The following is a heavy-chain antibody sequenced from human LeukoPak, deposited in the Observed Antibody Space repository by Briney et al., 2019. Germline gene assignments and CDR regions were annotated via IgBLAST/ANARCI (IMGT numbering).Heavy chain of an antibody. CDR3: ARDGGYSGYDADC. CDR1: GFTFSTYS. CDR2: ISDSSAM. V-gene: IGHV3-48*01. Sequence: NPGGSLRLSCAASGFTFSTYSMKWVRQAPGKGLGWVSYISDSSAMYYADSVRGRFTISRENDKNSLFLQMNSLRAEDTAVYYCARDGGYSGYDADCWGQGTLVTVSS. J-gene: IGHJ4*02. D-gene: IGHD5-12*01.